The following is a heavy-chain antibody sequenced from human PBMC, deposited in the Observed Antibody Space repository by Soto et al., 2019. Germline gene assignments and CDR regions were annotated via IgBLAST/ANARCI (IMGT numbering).Heavy chain of an antibody. D-gene: IGHD3-9*01. CDR1: GFVFRNAW. J-gene: IGHJ6*03. CDR3: STSLTYDRRTEYMSYYMDV. Sequence: GESLKISCAASGFVFRNAWMSWVRQAPGKGLEWVGRIKIQTEGGTIDYGAPVKGRFTISRDDSQNTVHLEMTRLTTEDTGVYYCSTSLTYDRRTEYMSYYMDVWGRGATVTV. CDR2: IKIQTEGGTI. V-gene: IGHV3-15*01.